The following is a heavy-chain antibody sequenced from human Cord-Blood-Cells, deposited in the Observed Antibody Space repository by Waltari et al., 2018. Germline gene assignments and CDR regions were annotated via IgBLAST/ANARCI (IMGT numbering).Heavy chain of an antibody. D-gene: IGHD2-21*02. CDR1: GGSFSGYY. V-gene: IGHV4-34*01. J-gene: IGHJ4*02. Sequence: QVQLQQWGAGLLKPSETLSLTCAVYGGSFSGYYWSWIRQPPGKGLEWIGDINHSGSTNYNPSLKSRVTISVDTSKNQFSLKLSSVTAADTAVYYCARQVEVTATFDYWGQGTLVTVSS. CDR3: ARQVEVTATFDY. CDR2: INHSGST.